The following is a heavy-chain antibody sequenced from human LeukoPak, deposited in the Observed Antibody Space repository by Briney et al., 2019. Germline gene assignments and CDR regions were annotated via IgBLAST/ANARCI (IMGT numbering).Heavy chain of an antibody. D-gene: IGHD2-15*01. CDR1: GYTFTSYY. CDR3: ARHCSGGSCQNPFDY. J-gene: IGHJ4*02. Sequence: ASVKVSCKASGYTFTSYYMHWVRQAPGQGLEWMGWINPNSGGTNYAQKFQGRVTMTRDTSISTAYMELSRLRSDDTAVYYCARHCSGGSCQNPFDYWGQGTLVTVSS. CDR2: INPNSGGT. V-gene: IGHV1-2*02.